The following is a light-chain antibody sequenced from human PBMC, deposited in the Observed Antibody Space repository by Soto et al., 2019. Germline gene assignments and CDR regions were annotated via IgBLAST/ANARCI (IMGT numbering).Light chain of an antibody. Sequence: EVLLTQSPGTLSLSTLEKSSLSCRASQNTNYLTWYQQEPGQAPRLLIYGASTRATGVPARFSGSGTGTEFTLTINSLQSEDFAIYYCQQYNNWPPYTVGQGT. J-gene: IGKJ2*01. CDR2: GAS. CDR3: QQYNNWPPYT. V-gene: IGKV3-15*01. CDR1: QNTNY.